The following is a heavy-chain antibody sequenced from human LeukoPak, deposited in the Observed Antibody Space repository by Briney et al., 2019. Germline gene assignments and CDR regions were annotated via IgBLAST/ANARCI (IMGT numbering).Heavy chain of an antibody. CDR1: GFTFSSYG. V-gene: IGHV3-30*18. Sequence: GGSLRLSCAASGFTFSSYGMHWVCQAPGKGLEWVAVISYDGSNKYYADSVKGRFTISRDNSKNTLYLQMNSLRAEDTAVYYCAKGLLVVVITTSFDYWGQGTLVTVSS. D-gene: IGHD3-22*01. CDR3: AKGLLVVVITTSFDY. CDR2: ISYDGSNK. J-gene: IGHJ4*02.